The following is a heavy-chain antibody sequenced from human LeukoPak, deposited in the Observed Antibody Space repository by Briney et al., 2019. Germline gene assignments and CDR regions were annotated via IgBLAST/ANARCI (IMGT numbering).Heavy chain of an antibody. J-gene: IGHJ4*02. V-gene: IGHV3-74*01. CDR3: ARDLPPRGSGALGY. CDR2: INSDGSST. Sequence: GGSLRLSCAASGFTFSSYAMHWVRQAPGKRLVWVSRINSDGSSTSYADSVKGRFTISRDNAKNTLYLQMNSLRAEDTAVYYCARDLPPRGSGALGYWGQGTLVTVSS. CDR1: GFTFSSYA. D-gene: IGHD6-19*01.